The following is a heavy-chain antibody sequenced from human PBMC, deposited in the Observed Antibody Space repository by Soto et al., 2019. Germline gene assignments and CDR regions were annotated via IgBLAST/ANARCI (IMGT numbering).Heavy chain of an antibody. Sequence: ASLKVACKASGYTFTGYYMHWVRQAPGQGLEWMGWINPNSGGTNYAQKFQGWVTMTRDTSISTAYMELSSLRSEDTAVYYCARANYGDQSYYYYYGMDVWGQGTTVTVSS. CDR2: INPNSGGT. CDR3: ARANYGDQSYYYYYGMDV. V-gene: IGHV1-2*04. D-gene: IGHD4-17*01. J-gene: IGHJ6*02. CDR1: GYTFTGYY.